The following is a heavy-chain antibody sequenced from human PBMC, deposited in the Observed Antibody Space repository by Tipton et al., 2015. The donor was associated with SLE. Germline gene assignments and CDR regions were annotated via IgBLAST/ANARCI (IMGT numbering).Heavy chain of an antibody. CDR3: ARRRGSSWYEDYFDY. Sequence: TLSLTCTVSGCSLSSLYWSWIRRPPGKALEWIAYINYSGSTNYNPSLKSRVTMSVDTSKNQFSLELSSVTAADTAVYYCARRRGSSWYEDYFDYWGQGTLVTVSS. J-gene: IGHJ4*02. CDR2: INYSGST. V-gene: IGHV4-59*11. CDR1: GCSLSSLY. D-gene: IGHD6-13*01.